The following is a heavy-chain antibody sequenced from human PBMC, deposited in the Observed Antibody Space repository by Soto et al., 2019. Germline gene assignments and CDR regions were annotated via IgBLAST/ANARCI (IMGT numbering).Heavy chain of an antibody. Sequence: PSETLSLTCAVYGGSFSGYYWSWIRQTPGKGLEWVSAISGSGGSTYYADSVKGRFTISRDNSKNTLYLQMNSLRAEDTAVYYCAKRASKGGRDLPYWGQGTLVTVSS. CDR2: ISGSGGST. J-gene: IGHJ4*02. CDR1: GGSFSGYY. CDR3: AKRASKGGRDLPY. D-gene: IGHD3-16*01. V-gene: IGHV3-23*01.